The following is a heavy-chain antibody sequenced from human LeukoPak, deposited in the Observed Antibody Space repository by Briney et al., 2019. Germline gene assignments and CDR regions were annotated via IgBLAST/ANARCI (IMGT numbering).Heavy chain of an antibody. CDR1: GGSFSGYY. V-gene: IGHV4-34*01. CDR3: ARHYYGSGSFDY. D-gene: IGHD3-10*01. J-gene: IGHJ4*02. Sequence: NTSETLSLTCAVYGGSFSGYYWSWIRQPPGKGLEWIGEINHSGSTSYNPSLKSRVTISVDTSKNQFSLKLSSVTAADTAVYYCARHYYGSGSFDYWGQGTLVTVSS. CDR2: INHSGST.